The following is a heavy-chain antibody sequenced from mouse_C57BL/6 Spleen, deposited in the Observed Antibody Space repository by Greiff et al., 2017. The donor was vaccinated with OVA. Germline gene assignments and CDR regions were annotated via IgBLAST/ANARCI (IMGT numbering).Heavy chain of an antibody. J-gene: IGHJ2*01. Sequence: VQLQQSGAELVMPGASVKLSCKASGYTFTSYWMHWVKQRPGQGLEWIGEIDPSDSYTNYNQKFKGKSTLTVDKSSSTAYMQLSSLTSEDSAVYYCARSGGDDEEYYFDYWGQGTTLTVSS. CDR3: ARSGGDDEEYYFDY. CDR2: IDPSDSYT. D-gene: IGHD2-2*01. V-gene: IGHV1-69*01. CDR1: GYTFTSYW.